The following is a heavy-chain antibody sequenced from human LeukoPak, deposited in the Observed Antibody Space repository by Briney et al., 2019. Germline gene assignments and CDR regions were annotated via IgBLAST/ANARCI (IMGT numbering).Heavy chain of an antibody. CDR2: INGYGSST. V-gene: IGHV3-74*01. D-gene: IGHD5-18*01. Sequence: SGGSLRLSCAASGFTFISYWMHWVRQAPGKGLVWVSRINGYGSSTDFADSVKGRFTISRDNAKNTLYLQINSLRAEDTAVYYCARDAPGNTALDYWGQGTLVTVSS. CDR3: ARDAPGNTALDY. J-gene: IGHJ4*02. CDR1: GFTFISYW.